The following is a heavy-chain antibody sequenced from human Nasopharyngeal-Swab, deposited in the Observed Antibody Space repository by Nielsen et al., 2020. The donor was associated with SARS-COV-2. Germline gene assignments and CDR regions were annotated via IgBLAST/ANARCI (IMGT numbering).Heavy chain of an antibody. CDR3: ARVRQQLQHGMDV. D-gene: IGHD6-13*01. CDR1: GFTFTSYC. J-gene: IGHJ6*02. Sequence: VGALRLSCAASGFTFTSYCLNWVRQAPGKGLEWVSSISSSSSYIYYADSVKGRFTISRDNAKNSLYLQMNSLRAEDTAVYYCARVRQQLQHGMDVWGQGTTVTVSS. V-gene: IGHV3-21*01. CDR2: ISSSSSYI.